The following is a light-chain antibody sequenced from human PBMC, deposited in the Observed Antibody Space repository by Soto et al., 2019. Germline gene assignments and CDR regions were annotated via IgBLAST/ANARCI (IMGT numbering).Light chain of an antibody. J-gene: IGLJ1*01. V-gene: IGLV2-14*01. CDR1: TSDVGDYNY. CDR2: EVR. Sequence: QSVLTQPASVSGSPGQSITISCTGTTSDVGDYNYVSWYQQHPGKAPKLMIYEVRNRPSGVSNRFSGSKSGNTASLTISGLQAEDEADYYCSSYTSTSILYVFGTGTKVTVL. CDR3: SSYTSTSILYV.